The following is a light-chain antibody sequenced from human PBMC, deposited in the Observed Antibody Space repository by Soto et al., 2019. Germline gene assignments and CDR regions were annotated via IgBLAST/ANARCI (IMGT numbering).Light chain of an antibody. V-gene: IGLV1-51*01. CDR2: DNN. CDR3: GTWDNSLNALV. Sequence: QSVLTQPPSVSAAPGQKVTISCSGSSSNIGNNYVSWYQQFPGTAPKFLIYDNNKRPSGIPDRFSGSKSGTSATLGITGLQTGDEADYYCGTWDNSLNALVFGGGTKLTVL. CDR1: SSNIGNNY. J-gene: IGLJ2*01.